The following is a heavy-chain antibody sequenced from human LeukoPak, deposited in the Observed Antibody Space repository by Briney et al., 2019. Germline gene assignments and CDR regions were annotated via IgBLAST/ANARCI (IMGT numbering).Heavy chain of an antibody. CDR1: GYSFTSYW. D-gene: IGHD2-2*01. CDR2: IYPGDSDT. J-gene: IGHJ4*02. CDR3: ARALGYCSSTSCPWDY. V-gene: IGHV5-51*01. Sequence: GESLKISCKGSGYSFTSYWIGWVRQMPGKGLEWMGIIYPGDSDTRYSPSFQGQVTISADKSVSTAYLQWSSLKASDTAMYYCARALGYCSSTSCPWDYWGQGTLVTVSS.